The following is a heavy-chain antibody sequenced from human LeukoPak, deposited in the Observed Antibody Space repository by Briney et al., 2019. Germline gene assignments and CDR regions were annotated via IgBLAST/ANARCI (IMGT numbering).Heavy chain of an antibody. CDR1: GFTFSSYG. V-gene: IGHV3-30*02. J-gene: IGHJ5*02. CDR3: AKAGGRRVYAFSWFDP. Sequence: HTGGSLRLSCAASGFTFSSYGMHWVRQAPGKGLEWVAFIRYDGSNKYYADSVKGRFTISRDNSKNTLYLQMNSLRAEDTAVYYCAKAGGRRVYAFSWFDPWGQGTLVTVSS. D-gene: IGHD2-8*01. CDR2: IRYDGSNK.